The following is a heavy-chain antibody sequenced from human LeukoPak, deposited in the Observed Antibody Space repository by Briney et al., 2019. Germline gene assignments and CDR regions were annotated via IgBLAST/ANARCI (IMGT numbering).Heavy chain of an antibody. Sequence: GGSLRLSCAASGFTFSSYSMTWVRQAPGKGLEWVSSISSSSSYTYYADSVKGRFTISRDNSKNTLYLQMNSLRAEDTAVYYCAKDVTWKRASAFDYWGQGTLVTVSS. V-gene: IGHV3-21*04. CDR1: GFTFSSYS. D-gene: IGHD1-1*01. CDR3: AKDVTWKRASAFDY. CDR2: ISSSSSYT. J-gene: IGHJ4*02.